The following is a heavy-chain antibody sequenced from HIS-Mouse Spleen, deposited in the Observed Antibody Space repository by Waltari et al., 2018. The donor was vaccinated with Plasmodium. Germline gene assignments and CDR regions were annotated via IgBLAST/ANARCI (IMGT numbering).Heavy chain of an antibody. CDR3: AREDILTAYYNDYWYFDL. CDR1: GFTFDDYA. D-gene: IGHD3-9*01. CDR2: ISWNSGSI. J-gene: IGHJ2*01. Sequence: EVQLVESGGGLVQPGRSLRLSCAASGFTFDDYAMHWVRQAPGKGLEWVSGISWNSGSIGYADSVKGRFTISRDNAKNSLYLQMNSLRAEDTAVYYCAREDILTAYYNDYWYFDLWGRGTLVTVSS. V-gene: IGHV3-9*01.